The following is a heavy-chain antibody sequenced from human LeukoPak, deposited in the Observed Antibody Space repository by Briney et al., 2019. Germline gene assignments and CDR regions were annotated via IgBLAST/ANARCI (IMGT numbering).Heavy chain of an antibody. CDR3: AKGRGRYSGYVGLFDY. V-gene: IGHV3-30*18. J-gene: IGHJ4*02. CDR2: ISYDGSNK. Sequence: GSLRLSCAASGFTFSSYGMHWVRQAPGKGLEWVAVISYDGSNKYYADSVKGRFAISRDNSKNTLYLQVNSLRAEDTAVYYCAKGRGRYSGYVGLFDYWGQGTLVTVSS. D-gene: IGHD5-12*01. CDR1: GFTFSSYG.